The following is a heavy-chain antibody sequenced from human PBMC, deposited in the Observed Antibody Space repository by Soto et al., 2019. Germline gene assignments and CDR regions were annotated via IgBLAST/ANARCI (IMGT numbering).Heavy chain of an antibody. CDR3: ARDDSFAFDI. J-gene: IGHJ3*02. D-gene: IGHD2-21*01. V-gene: IGHV3-48*01. CDR2: IRGTT. Sequence: EVQLVESGGGLVQPGGSLRLSCAACGFTFTSYSMNWVRQAPGKGLEWVSYIRGTTHYADSVKGRFTISRDNARSSLYLQMNSLRADDTAVYYCARDDSFAFDIWGQGTMVTVSS. CDR1: GFTFTSYS.